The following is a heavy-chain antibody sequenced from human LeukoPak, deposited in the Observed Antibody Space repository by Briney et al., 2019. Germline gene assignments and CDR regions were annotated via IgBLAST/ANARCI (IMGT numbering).Heavy chain of an antibody. Sequence: SVKVSCKASGGTFSSYAISWVRQAPGQGLEWMGGIIPIFGTANYAQKLQGRVTMTTDTSTSTAYMELRSLRSDDTAVYYCARGYYYYGSGAHNWFDPWGQGTLVTVSS. CDR2: IIPIFGTA. J-gene: IGHJ5*02. D-gene: IGHD3-10*01. CDR3: ARGYYYYGSGAHNWFDP. CDR1: GGTFSSYA. V-gene: IGHV1-69*05.